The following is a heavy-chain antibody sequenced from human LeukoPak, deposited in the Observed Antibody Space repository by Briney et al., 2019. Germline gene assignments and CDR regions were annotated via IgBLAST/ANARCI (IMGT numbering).Heavy chain of an antibody. Sequence: SQTLSLTCTVSGGSIRSGSYYWSWIRQPAGKGLEWIGRIYTSGSTNYNPSLKSRVTISVDTSKNQFSLKLSSVTAADTAVYYCARHNSGSYYAGAFDIWGQGTMVTVSS. CDR1: GGSIRSGSYY. D-gene: IGHD1-26*01. CDR3: ARHNSGSYYAGAFDI. CDR2: IYTSGST. J-gene: IGHJ3*02. V-gene: IGHV4-61*02.